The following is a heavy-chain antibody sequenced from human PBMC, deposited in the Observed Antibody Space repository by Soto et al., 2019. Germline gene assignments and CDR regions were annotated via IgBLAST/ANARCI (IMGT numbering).Heavy chain of an antibody. CDR3: AGDAPICSGGSCYFDY. CDR1: GYNFNTYA. CDR2: INAGNGKT. V-gene: IGHV1-3*01. D-gene: IGHD2-15*01. Sequence: ASVKVSCKASGYNFNTYALHWVRQAPGQRLEWMGWINAGNGKTKYSQNFQGRVTITRDTSASIVYMEVNSLRSEDTTLYYCAGDAPICSGGSCYFDYWGQGTLVTVSS. J-gene: IGHJ4*02.